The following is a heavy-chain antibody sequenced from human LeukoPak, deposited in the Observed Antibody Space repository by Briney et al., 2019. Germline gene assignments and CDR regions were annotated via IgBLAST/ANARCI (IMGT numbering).Heavy chain of an antibody. CDR1: GFTSSNAW. V-gene: IGHV3-15*01. CDR3: TKLWFGDLFDY. CDR2: IKSKTDGGTT. J-gene: IGHJ4*02. Sequence: PGGSLRLSCAASGFTSSNAWMSWVRQAPGKGLEWVGRIKSKTDGGTTDYAAPVKGRFTISRDDSKNTLYLQMNSLKTEDTAVYYCTKLWFGDLFDYWGQGTLVTVSS. D-gene: IGHD3-10*01.